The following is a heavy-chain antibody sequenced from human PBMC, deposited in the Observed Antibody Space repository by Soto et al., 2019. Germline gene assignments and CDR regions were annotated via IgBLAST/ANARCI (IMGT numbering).Heavy chain of an antibody. CDR1: GFTFSSYA. J-gene: IGHJ4*02. Sequence: GGSLRLSCAASGFTFSSYAMSWVRQAPGKGLEWVSAISGSGGSTYYADSVKGRFTISRDNSKNTLYLQMNSLRAEDTAVYYCAKGYLLEWFPTPPPPDYWGQGTLVTVSS. CDR2: ISGSGGST. CDR3: AKGYLLEWFPTPPPPDY. D-gene: IGHD3-3*01. V-gene: IGHV3-23*01.